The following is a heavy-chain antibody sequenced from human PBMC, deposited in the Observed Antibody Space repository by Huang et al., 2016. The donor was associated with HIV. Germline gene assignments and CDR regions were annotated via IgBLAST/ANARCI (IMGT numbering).Heavy chain of an antibody. J-gene: IGHJ3*02. CDR1: GGSITSSNHS. CDR2: FYYRGDA. CDR3: ASGEYGKNAYDI. Sequence: QLHLQQSGPGLVRPSETLSLICTVSGGSITSSNHSWGWIRQTPGKGLEWIGNFYYRGDAYYTPSLKTRVSRSIDTSKGQFSLRLSSVIATDTAVYYCASGEYGKNAYDIWGQGTVVTVSA. D-gene: IGHD2-2*01. V-gene: IGHV4-39*01.